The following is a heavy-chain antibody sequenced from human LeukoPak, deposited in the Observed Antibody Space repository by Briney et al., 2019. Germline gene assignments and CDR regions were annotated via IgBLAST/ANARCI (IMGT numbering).Heavy chain of an antibody. CDR3: ARTLHDFWSGYASYFDY. CDR2: IKQDGSEK. V-gene: IGHV3-7*01. Sequence: GGSLRLSCAASGFTYSRYWMSWVRQAPGKGLEGVANIKQDGSEKYYVDSVKGRFTISRDNAKNSLYLQMNSLRAEDTAVYYCARTLHDFWSGYASYFDYWGQGTLVTVSS. D-gene: IGHD3-3*01. J-gene: IGHJ4*02. CDR1: GFTYSRYW.